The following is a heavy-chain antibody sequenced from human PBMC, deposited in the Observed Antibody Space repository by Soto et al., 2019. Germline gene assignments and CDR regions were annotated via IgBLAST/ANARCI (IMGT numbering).Heavy chain of an antibody. D-gene: IGHD3-10*01. J-gene: IGHJ6*02. V-gene: IGHV1-18*01. CDR3: ASRGTRYYGMDV. CDR1: GGTFSSYA. Sequence: GASVKVSCKASGGTFSSYAISWVRQAPGQGLEWMGWISAYNGNTNYAQKLQGRVTMTTDTSTSTAYVELRSLRSDDTAVYYCASRGTRYYGMDVWGQGTTVTVSS. CDR2: ISAYNGNT.